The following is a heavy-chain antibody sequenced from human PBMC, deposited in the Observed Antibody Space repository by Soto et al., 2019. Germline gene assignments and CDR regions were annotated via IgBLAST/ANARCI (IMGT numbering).Heavy chain of an antibody. D-gene: IGHD6-13*01. J-gene: IGHJ6*02. CDR1: GGTFSSYA. CDR3: ARGDVAATGTAIYHYYGMDV. V-gene: IGHV1-69*13. CDR2: IIPIFGTA. Sequence: ASVKVSCKASGGTFSSYAISWVRQAPGQGLEWMGGIIPIFGTANYAQKFQGRVTITADESTSTAYMELSSLRSEDTAVYYCARGDVAATGTAIYHYYGMDVWGQGTTVTGSS.